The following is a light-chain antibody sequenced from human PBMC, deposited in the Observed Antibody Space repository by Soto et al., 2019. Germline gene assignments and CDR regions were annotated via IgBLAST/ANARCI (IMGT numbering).Light chain of an antibody. V-gene: IGKV1-9*01. CDR2: EAS. J-gene: IGKJ4*01. CDR3: QQTRSYPST. CDR1: QDINSY. Sequence: IQLTQSPSSLSASIGDRVTITCRASQDINSYLAWYQQKPGKAPNLRIYEASILQRGVPSRFSGSISGADFTLTISSLQAEDFATYYCQQTRSYPSTFGGGNKVDIK.